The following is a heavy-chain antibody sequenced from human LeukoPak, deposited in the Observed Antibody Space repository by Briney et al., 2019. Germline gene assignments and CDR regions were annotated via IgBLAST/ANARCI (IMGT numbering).Heavy chain of an antibody. CDR3: ARHGYDGFDI. D-gene: IGHD2-2*01. V-gene: IGHV4-39*01. CDR1: GGSIISISYY. J-gene: IGHJ3*02. CDR2: IYSSGST. Sequence: SETLSLTCTVSGGSIISISYYWGWIRQPPGKGLEWIGSIYSSGSTYNNPSLKSRVTISVDTSKNQFSLKLSSVTAADTAVYYCARHGYDGFDIWGQGTMVTVSS.